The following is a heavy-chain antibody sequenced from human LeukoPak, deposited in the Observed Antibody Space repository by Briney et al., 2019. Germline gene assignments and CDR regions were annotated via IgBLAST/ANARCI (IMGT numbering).Heavy chain of an antibody. J-gene: IGHJ3*01. Sequence: ASVKVSCKASGYTFTSYAMHWVRQAPGQRLEWMGWINAGNGNTKYSQEFQGRVTITRDTSASTAYMELSSLRSEDMAVYYCAREGCSGGSCYFGAFDFWGQGTMVTVSS. CDR3: AREGCSGGSCYFGAFDF. CDR1: GYTFTSYA. CDR2: INAGNGNT. V-gene: IGHV1-3*03. D-gene: IGHD2-15*01.